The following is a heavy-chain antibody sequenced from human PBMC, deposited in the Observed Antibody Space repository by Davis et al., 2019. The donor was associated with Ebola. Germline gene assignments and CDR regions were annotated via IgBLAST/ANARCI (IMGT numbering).Heavy chain of an antibody. CDR3: AKHTMTVVVIDNFDY. CDR1: GFSFSSYA. D-gene: IGHD3-22*01. CDR2: ISSSGGNS. J-gene: IGHJ4*02. V-gene: IGHV3-23*01. Sequence: GESLKISCAASGFSFSSYAMHWVRQAPGKGLEWVSSISSSGGNSYYADSVKGRFSIDRDNSKNSVYLQMNSLRAEDTAVYYRAKHTMTVVVIDNFDYWGQGTPVTVSS.